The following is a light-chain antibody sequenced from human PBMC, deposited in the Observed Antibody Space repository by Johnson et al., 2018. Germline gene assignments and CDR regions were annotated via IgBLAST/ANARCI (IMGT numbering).Light chain of an antibody. Sequence: QSVLTQPPSVSAAPGQKVTISCSGSSSNIGNNYVSWYQQLPGTAPKLLIYENNKRPSGIPDRFSGSKSGTSATLGITGLPTGDEADYYCGTWDSSLSAGNVFGTGTKCTVL. CDR2: ENN. CDR1: SSNIGNNY. J-gene: IGLJ1*01. CDR3: GTWDSSLSAGNV. V-gene: IGLV1-51*02.